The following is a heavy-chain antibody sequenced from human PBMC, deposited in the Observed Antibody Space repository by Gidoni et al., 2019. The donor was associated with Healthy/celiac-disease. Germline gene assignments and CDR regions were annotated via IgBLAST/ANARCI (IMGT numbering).Heavy chain of an antibody. J-gene: IGHJ4*02. CDR3: ARHRGLQGYDFWSGPPDY. D-gene: IGHD3-3*01. Sequence: EVQLVQSGAEVKKPGESLRISCKGSGYSFTSYWISWVRQMPGKGLEWMGRIDPSDSYTNYSPSFQGHVTISADKSISTAYLQWSSLKASDTAMYYCARHRGLQGYDFWSGPPDYWGQGTLVTVSS. CDR2: IDPSDSYT. CDR1: GYSFTSYW. V-gene: IGHV5-10-1*03.